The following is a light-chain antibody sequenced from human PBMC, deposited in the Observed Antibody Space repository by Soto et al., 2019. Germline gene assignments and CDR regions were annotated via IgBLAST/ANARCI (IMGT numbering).Light chain of an antibody. Sequence: EIVMTQSPATLSVSPGERVTLSCRASQSVGTNLAWYQQKPGQAPRLLIYGISKRATDIPDRFSGSGSGTEFTLTISSLQPEDFATYYCQQHGQWPITFGQGTRLEIK. CDR1: QSVGTN. V-gene: IGKV3D-15*01. J-gene: IGKJ5*01. CDR3: QQHGQWPIT. CDR2: GIS.